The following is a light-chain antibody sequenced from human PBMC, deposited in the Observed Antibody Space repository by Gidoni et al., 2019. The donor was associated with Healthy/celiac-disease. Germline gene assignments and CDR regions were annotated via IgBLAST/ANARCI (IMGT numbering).Light chain of an antibody. J-gene: IGKJ2*01. CDR2: AAS. Sequence: DIQMTQSPSSLSASVGDRVTITCRASQSISSYLNWYQQKPGKAPKLLIYAASSLQSGVPSRFSGSGSGTDFTLTISSLQPADFATYYCQQSSGTFGQGTKLEIK. V-gene: IGKV1-39*01. CDR3: QQSSGT. CDR1: QSISSY.